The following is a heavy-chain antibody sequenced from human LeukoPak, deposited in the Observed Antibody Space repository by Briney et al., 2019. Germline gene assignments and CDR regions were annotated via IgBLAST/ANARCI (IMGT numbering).Heavy chain of an antibody. D-gene: IGHD5-18*01. CDR1: GYTFTSYD. CDR3: ARGNIQLWLHAFDI. V-gene: IGHV1-8*03. J-gene: IGHJ3*02. Sequence: ASVKVSCKASGYTFTSYDINWVRQATGQGLEWMGWMNPNSGNTGYAQKFQGRVTITADKSTSTAYMELSSLRSEDTAMYYCARGNIQLWLHAFDIWGQGTMVTVSS. CDR2: MNPNSGNT.